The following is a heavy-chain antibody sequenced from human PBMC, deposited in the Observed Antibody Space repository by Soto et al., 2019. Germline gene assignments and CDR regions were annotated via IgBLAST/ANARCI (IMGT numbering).Heavy chain of an antibody. D-gene: IGHD5-12*01. Sequence: GASVKVSCKASGYTFTSYYMHWVRQAPGQGLKWMGIINPSGGSTSYAQKFQGRVTMTRDTSTSTVYMELSSLRSEDTAVYYCARGLPSGDPYYYYYYLGVWGKGTTVTISS. CDR1: GYTFTSYY. V-gene: IGHV1-46*03. CDR3: ARGLPSGDPYYYYYYLGV. J-gene: IGHJ6*03. CDR2: INPSGGST.